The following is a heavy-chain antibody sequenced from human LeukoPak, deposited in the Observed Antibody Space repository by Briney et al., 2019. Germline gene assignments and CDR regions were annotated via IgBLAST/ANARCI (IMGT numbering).Heavy chain of an antibody. CDR1: GGSFSGYY. Sequence: KSSEILSLTCAVYGGSFSGYYWSWIRQPPGKGLEWIGEITHSGSTNYNPSLKSRVTISVDTSKNQFSLKLSSVTAADTAVYYCARTRRLAYCGGDCSAFQHGGQGTLVTVSS. J-gene: IGHJ1*01. CDR2: ITHSGST. D-gene: IGHD2-21*02. V-gene: IGHV4-34*01. CDR3: ARTRRLAYCGGDCSAFQH.